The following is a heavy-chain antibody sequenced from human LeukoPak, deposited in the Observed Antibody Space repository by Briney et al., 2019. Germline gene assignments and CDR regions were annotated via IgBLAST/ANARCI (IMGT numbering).Heavy chain of an antibody. V-gene: IGHV3-48*01. CDR3: ARDAALMTTLFDY. CDR2: ISSSSSTI. Sequence: GGTLRLSCAASGFTFSSYSMNWVRQAPGKGLEWVSYISSSSSTIYYADSVKGRFTISRDNAKNSLYLQMNSLRAEDTAAYYCARDAALMTTLFDYWGQGTLVTVSS. J-gene: IGHJ4*02. CDR1: GFTFSSYS. D-gene: IGHD4-11*01.